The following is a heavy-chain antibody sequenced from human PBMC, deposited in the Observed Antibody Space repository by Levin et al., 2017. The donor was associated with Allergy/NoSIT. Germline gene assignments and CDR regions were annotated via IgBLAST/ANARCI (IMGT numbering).Heavy chain of an antibody. Sequence: SETLSLTCTVSGGSISSSSHYWAWIRQPPGKGLEWIGSIYYSGSIYYNPSLKSRVTMSVDTSKNQFSLKLSSVTAADTAVYYCASYRTTGGWLDPWGQGTLVTVSS. CDR1: GGSISSSSHY. CDR3: ASYRTTGGWLDP. V-gene: IGHV4-39*07. CDR2: IYYSGSI. D-gene: IGHD1-1*01. J-gene: IGHJ5*02.